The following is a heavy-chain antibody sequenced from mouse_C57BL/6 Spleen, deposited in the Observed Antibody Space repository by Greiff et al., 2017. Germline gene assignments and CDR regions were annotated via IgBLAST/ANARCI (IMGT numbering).Heavy chain of an antibody. D-gene: IGHD1-1*01. J-gene: IGHJ3*01. CDR3: ARSGYYGSSSFAY. V-gene: IGHV1-82*01. Sequence: VQLQQSGPELVKPGASVKISCKASGYAFGSSWMNWVKQRPGKGLEWIGRIYPGDGDTNYNGKFKGKATLTADKSSSTAYMQLSSLTSEDSAVYFCARSGYYGSSSFAYWGQGTLVTVSA. CDR1: GYAFGSSW. CDR2: IYPGDGDT.